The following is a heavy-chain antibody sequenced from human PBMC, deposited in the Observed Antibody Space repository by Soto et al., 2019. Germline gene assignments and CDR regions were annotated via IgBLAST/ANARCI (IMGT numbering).Heavy chain of an antibody. D-gene: IGHD2-8*01. Sequence: VALVKVSCKASGYTFTSYYMHWVRQAPGQGLEWMGIINPSGGSTSYAQKFQGRVTMTRDTSTSTVYMELSSLRSEDTAVYYCATARSGYCTNGVCYTVGAFDIWGQGTMVTVSS. CDR3: ATARSGYCTNGVCYTVGAFDI. CDR1: GYTFTSYY. CDR2: INPSGGST. J-gene: IGHJ3*02. V-gene: IGHV1-46*01.